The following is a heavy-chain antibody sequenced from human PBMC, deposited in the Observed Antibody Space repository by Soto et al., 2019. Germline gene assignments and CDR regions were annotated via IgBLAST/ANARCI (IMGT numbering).Heavy chain of an antibody. CDR3: AVFPEGALDT. CDR2: VFHSGST. CDR1: GGSISILNW. D-gene: IGHD1-26*01. J-gene: IGHJ4*02. V-gene: IGHV4-4*02. Sequence: TSETLSLTCAVSGGSISILNWWSWVRQPPGKGLEWIGEVFHSGSTKYNPSLKSRVTISVDKSKNQYSLNLSSVTAADTAVYYCAVFPEGALDTWGQGTLVTV.